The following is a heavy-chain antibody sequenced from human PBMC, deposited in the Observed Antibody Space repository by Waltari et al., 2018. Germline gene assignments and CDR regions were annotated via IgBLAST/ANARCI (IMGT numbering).Heavy chain of an antibody. J-gene: IGHJ3*01. CDR2: IIPLVGTT. CDR1: AGSFFNDA. CDR3: VRERRWLQFTGGDAFDV. Sequence: QVQLVQSGPELKKPGSSVKVSCQVSAGSFFNDAFHDSFSWVRQAPGQRLEWLGGIIPLVGTTNYAPKFRDRVIFTSDRSTRTRHMDLSRLTSEDTAFDDCVRERRWLQFTGGDAFDVWGQGTLVTVSS. V-gene: IGHV1-69*14. D-gene: IGHD2-8*02.